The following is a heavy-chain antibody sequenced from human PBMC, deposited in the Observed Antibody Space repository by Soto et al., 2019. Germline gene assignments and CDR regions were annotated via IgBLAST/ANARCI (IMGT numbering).Heavy chain of an antibody. CDR3: VRDGPGWRYFDY. CDR1: GFTFSDYS. Sequence: GGSQRLSYAASGFTFSDYSVNWVRQAPGKGLEWVSYITGSSSTIYYADSVKGRFTISRDNAKNSLYLQMNSLRDEDTAVYYCVRDGPGWRYFDYWGQGTLVTVSS. CDR2: ITGSSSTI. D-gene: IGHD6-19*01. V-gene: IGHV3-48*02. J-gene: IGHJ4*02.